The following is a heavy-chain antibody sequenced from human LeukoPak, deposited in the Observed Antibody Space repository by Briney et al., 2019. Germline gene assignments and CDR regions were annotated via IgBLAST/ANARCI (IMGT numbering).Heavy chain of an antibody. J-gene: IGHJ4*02. CDR2: IIPNSGGT. Sequence: ASVRVSCKASGYTFTGYYMHWVRQAPGQGLEWMGWIIPNSGGTNYAQNFQGRVTMTRDTSISTAYMELSRLRSDDTAVYYCASDHRRDGYNSFDYWGQGTLVTASS. V-gene: IGHV1-2*02. CDR1: GYTFTGYY. D-gene: IGHD5-24*01. CDR3: ASDHRRDGYNSFDY.